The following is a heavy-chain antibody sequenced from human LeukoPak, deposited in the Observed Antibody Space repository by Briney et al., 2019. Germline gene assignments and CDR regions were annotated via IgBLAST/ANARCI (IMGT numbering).Heavy chain of an antibody. V-gene: IGHV4-59*01. CDR1: GGSISSDY. Sequence: SETLSLTCTVSGGSISSDYWSWVRQPPGKGVEWIGYINYSPRTSYNPSLKSRITISVDTSKNQFSLKLSSVTAADTAVYYCARGFYTPHYWGQGTLVSVSS. CDR3: ARGFYTPHY. D-gene: IGHD2-15*01. CDR2: INYSPRT. J-gene: IGHJ4*02.